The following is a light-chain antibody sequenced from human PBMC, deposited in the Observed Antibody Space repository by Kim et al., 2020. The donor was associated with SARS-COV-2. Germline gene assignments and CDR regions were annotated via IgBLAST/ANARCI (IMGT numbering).Light chain of an antibody. J-gene: IGLJ3*02. CDR3: NSRDSSGDHWV. V-gene: IGLV3-19*01. CDR1: SLRIYY. CDR2: GKN. Sequence: ALGQTVRITCQGDSLRIYYATWYQQKPGQAPVVVLYGKNNRPSGIPDRFSGSSSGNTASLTITGAQAEDEADYYCNSRDSSGDHWVFGGGTQLTVL.